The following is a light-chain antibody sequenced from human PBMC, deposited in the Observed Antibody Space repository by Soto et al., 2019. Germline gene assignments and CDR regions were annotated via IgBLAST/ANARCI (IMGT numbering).Light chain of an antibody. CDR1: QSVGSIY. V-gene: IGKV3-20*01. CDR2: GAS. CDR3: QQYGGSPRT. J-gene: IGKJ1*01. Sequence: EIVLTQSPGTLSLPPGERATLSCRASQSVGSIYLAWYQQKPGQAPRLLIHGASNRATGIPDRFSGSGSGTDFTLTITRLEPEDFAVYYCQQYGGSPRTFGQGTKVDIK.